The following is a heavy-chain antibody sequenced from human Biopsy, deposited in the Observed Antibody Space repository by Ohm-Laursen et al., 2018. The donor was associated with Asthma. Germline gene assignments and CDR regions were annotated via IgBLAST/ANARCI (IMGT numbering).Heavy chain of an antibody. CDR1: GFNLNTYT. Sequence: SLRLSCSASGFNLNTYTLSWVRQAPGQGLAWLSTISYHGKFKYFADSVKGRFTISRDYSKNTLYLQMNSLRLEDTGVYFCARDAGMNLAPGHWSFDLWGRGTLLTVSS. CDR3: ARDAGMNLAPGHWSFDL. CDR2: ISYHGKFK. J-gene: IGHJ2*01. D-gene: IGHD1-14*01. V-gene: IGHV3-30*04.